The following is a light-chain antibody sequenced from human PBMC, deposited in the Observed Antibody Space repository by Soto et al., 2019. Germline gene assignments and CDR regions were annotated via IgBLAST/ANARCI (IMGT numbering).Light chain of an antibody. Sequence: DIQMTQSPSSLSASVGDRVTITCRASQSISSYLNWYQHKPGKAPNLLIYAASILQSGVPSRFSGSGSGTDFTLTISSLQPEDFATYYCQQSYSTAITFGQGTRLEIK. CDR3: QQSYSTAIT. CDR1: QSISSY. J-gene: IGKJ5*01. V-gene: IGKV1-39*01. CDR2: AAS.